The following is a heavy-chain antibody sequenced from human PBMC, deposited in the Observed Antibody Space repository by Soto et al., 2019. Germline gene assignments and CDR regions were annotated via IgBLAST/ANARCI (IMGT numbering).Heavy chain of an antibody. Sequence: QVQLVESGGGVVQAGRSLRLSCVASEFTFKSYGVHWVRQAPGKGLAWVAVMSYDGNKKHYADSVRRRFTISRDNSKNTLYLQMNSMRTEDTAVYYCAKDSYRGDIVLTPAQYGNDYWGQGTLVTVSS. CDR1: EFTFKSYG. CDR2: MSYDGNKK. CDR3: AKDSYRGDIVLTPAQYGNDY. D-gene: IGHD2-2*01. J-gene: IGHJ4*02. V-gene: IGHV3-30*18.